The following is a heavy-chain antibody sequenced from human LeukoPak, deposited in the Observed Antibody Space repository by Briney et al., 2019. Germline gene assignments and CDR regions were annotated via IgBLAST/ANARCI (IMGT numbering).Heavy chain of an antibody. CDR1: GFTFSACE. CDR3: ARDQLFWSGSPGTGYYNGMDV. V-gene: IGHV3-66*01. J-gene: IGHJ6*02. CDR2: IYSGGST. Sequence: PGGSLRLSCAISGFTFSACELTWVRQAPGKGLEWVSVIYSGGSTYYADSVKGRFTISRDNYKNTLYLQMNSLRAEDTAVYYCARDQLFWSGSPGTGYYNGMDVWGQGTTVTVSS. D-gene: IGHD3-3*02.